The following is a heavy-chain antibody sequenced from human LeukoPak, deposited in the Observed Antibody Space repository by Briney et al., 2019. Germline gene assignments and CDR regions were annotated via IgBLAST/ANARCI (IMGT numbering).Heavy chain of an antibody. CDR2: ISGSGGST. CDR1: GFTFSSYA. D-gene: IGHD3-10*01. CDR3: ARVYDSGSYYGH. Sequence: GGSLRLSCAASGFTFSSYAMSWVRQAPGKGLEWVSAISGSGGSTYYADSVKGRFTISRDNSKKTLYLQMNSLRAEDTAVYYCARVYDSGSYYGHWGQGTLVTVSP. J-gene: IGHJ4*02. V-gene: IGHV3-23*01.